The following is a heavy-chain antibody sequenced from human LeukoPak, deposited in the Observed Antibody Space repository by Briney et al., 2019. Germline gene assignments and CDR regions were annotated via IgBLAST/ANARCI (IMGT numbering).Heavy chain of an antibody. CDR3: ARDLGSSGWATIDY. CDR2: IYYSGST. CDR1: GGSVSSGSYY. J-gene: IGHJ4*02. Sequence: SETLSLTCTVPGGSVSSGSYYWSWIRQPPGKGLEWIGYIYYSGSTNYNPSLKSRVTISVDTSKNQFSLKLSSVTAADTAVYYCARDLGSSGWATIDYWGQGTLVTVSS. V-gene: IGHV4-61*01. D-gene: IGHD6-19*01.